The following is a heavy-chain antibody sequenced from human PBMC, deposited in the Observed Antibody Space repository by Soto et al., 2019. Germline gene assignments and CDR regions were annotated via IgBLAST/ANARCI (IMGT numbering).Heavy chain of an antibody. V-gene: IGHV3-23*01. CDR3: ARDTGSATPWFEP. D-gene: IGHD6-25*01. Sequence: GGSLRLSCAASGFTFNIYAMSWVRQAPGKGLEWVSAISGSGGGTYYADSVEGRFTISRDNSNNTLYLQMSSLRAEDTAVYYCARDTGSATPWFEPWGQGTLLSVSS. J-gene: IGHJ5*02. CDR2: ISGSGGGT. CDR1: GFTFNIYA.